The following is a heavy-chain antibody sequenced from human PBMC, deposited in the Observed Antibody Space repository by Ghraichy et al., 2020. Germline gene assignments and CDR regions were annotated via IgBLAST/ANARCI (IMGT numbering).Heavy chain of an antibody. Sequence: SETLSLTCTVSGGSVSSGSYYWNWIRPPQGKELEWIGCIYYTGTNNYSPSIKISATISLDTSTNQFSLNLNSVTAADTAIYYCARRPGQVPGGWLDPWGPRTLVTVSS. V-gene: IGHV4-61*01. D-gene: IGHD1-14*01. J-gene: IGHJ5*02. CDR3: ARRPGQVPGGWLDP. CDR1: GGSVSSGSYY. CDR2: IYYTGTN.